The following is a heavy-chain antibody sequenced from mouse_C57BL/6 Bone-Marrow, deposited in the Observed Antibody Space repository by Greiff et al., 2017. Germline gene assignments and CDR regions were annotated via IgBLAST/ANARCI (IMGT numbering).Heavy chain of an antibody. D-gene: IGHD2-10*02. CDR1: GFPFTDYY. Sequence: EVKLVESGGGLVQPGGSLSLSCAASGFPFTDYYMSWVRQPPGKALEWLGFIRNKANGYTTEYSASVKGRFTISRDNSQSIRYLQMNALRAEDSATYFCARSSYDYFDYWGQGTTLTVSS. CDR2: IRNKANGYTT. CDR3: ARSSYDYFDY. V-gene: IGHV7-3*01. J-gene: IGHJ2*01.